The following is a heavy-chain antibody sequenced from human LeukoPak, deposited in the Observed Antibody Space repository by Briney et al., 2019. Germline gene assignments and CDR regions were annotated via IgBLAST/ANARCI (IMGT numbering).Heavy chain of an antibody. Sequence: ASVKVSCKASGYTFTSHGISWVRQAPGQGLEWMGWISAYNGNTNYAQKLQGRVTMATDTSTSTAYMELRSLRSDDTAVYYCAVVVAATLPNWFDPWGQGTLVTVSS. CDR3: AVVVAATLPNWFDP. J-gene: IGHJ5*02. CDR2: ISAYNGNT. CDR1: GYTFTSHG. V-gene: IGHV1-18*01. D-gene: IGHD2-15*01.